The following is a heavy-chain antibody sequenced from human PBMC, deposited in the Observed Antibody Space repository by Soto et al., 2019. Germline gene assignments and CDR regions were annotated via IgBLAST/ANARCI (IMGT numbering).Heavy chain of an antibody. CDR2: IIPALVTA. D-gene: IGHD3-3*01. Sequence: ASVKVSCKAFGGTFSSYAISWVRQAPGQGLEWMGGIIPALVTANYAQKFQGRVTITADESTTTVYMELRSLRSVDTAIYYCYYDFWSGSYPAPDYWGQGTLVTVSS. V-gene: IGHV1-69*13. CDR1: GGTFSSYA. J-gene: IGHJ4*02. CDR3: YYDFWSGSYPAPDY.